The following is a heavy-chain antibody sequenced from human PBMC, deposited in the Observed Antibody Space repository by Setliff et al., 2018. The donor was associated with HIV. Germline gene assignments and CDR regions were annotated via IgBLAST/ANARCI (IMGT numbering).Heavy chain of an antibody. CDR2: IYYSGTT. V-gene: IGHV4-39*01. CDR3: ASRGIVVVTMSMPDEFFVH. CDR1: GGSISSDSYY. D-gene: IGHD2-21*02. Sequence: KPSETLSLTCTISGGSISSDSYYWGWIRQPPGKGLEWIGSIYYSGTTYYNPSLRGRVTISVDRSRNQFSLTLNSVTAADTATYYCASRGIVVVTMSMPDEFFVHWGHGTLVTVSS. J-gene: IGHJ1*01.